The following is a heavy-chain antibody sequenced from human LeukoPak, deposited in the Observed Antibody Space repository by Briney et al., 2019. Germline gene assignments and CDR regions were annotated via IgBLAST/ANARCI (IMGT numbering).Heavy chain of an antibody. V-gene: IGHV4-34*01. CDR1: GESFSGYY. D-gene: IGHD2/OR15-2a*01. Sequence: SETLSLTCAVYGESFSGYYWTWIRQPPGKGLEWIGEVNDSGSSSYNPSLKSRVTMSIDTSKNQFSLRLTSVTAADTAVYYCARAIVPATAGYFPYMDVWGKGTTVTVSS. CDR3: ARAIVPATAGYFPYMDV. J-gene: IGHJ6*03. CDR2: VNDSGSS.